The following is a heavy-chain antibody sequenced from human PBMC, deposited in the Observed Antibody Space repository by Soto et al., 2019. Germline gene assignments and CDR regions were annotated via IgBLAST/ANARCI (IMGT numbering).Heavy chain of an antibody. V-gene: IGHV3-30-3*01. CDR3: ARDQLSSSSYYYYYYGMDV. J-gene: IGHJ6*02. CDR1: GFTFSSYA. Sequence: QVQLVESGGGVVQPGRSLRLSCAASGFTFSSYAMHWVRQAPGKWLEWVAVISYDGSNKYYADSVKGRFTISRENSKNTLYLQMNSLSAEDTAVYYCARDQLSSSSYYYYYYGMDVWGQGTTVTVSS. D-gene: IGHD6-6*01. CDR2: ISYDGSNK.